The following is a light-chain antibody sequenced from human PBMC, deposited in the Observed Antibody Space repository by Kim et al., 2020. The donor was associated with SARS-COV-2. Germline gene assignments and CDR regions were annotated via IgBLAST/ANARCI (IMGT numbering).Light chain of an antibody. J-gene: IGKJ1*01. Sequence: LSPGERATPFCRARQGGSSDLAWYQQRPGQAPRLLIFDASTRATGIPAGFSGSGSGTDFNLTISSLQSEDFAFYYCQQYNDWPRTFGQGTKVDIK. CDR1: QGGSSD. CDR2: DAS. V-gene: IGKV3-15*01. CDR3: QQYNDWPRT.